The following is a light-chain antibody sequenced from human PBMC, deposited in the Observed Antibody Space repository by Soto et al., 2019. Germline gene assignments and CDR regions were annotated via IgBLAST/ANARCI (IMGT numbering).Light chain of an antibody. Sequence: EIVLTQSPGILSVSPGERATLSCRASQSISGTFLAWYQHQPGQAPRLLIHDTSTRATTIPDRFSGSGSGRDFSLTITRMEPEAFAVSYCQQYGSSPWTLGPGTKVHIK. J-gene: IGKJ3*01. V-gene: IGKV3-20*01. CDR2: DTS. CDR3: QQYGSSPWT. CDR1: QSISGTF.